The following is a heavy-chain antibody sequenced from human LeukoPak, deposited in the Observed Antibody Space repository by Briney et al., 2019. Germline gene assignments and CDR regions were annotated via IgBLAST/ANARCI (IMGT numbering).Heavy chain of an antibody. CDR1: GGSISSSSYY. CDR3: ARLRVLLFKPLFDY. V-gene: IGHV4-39*01. J-gene: IGHJ4*02. Sequence: SETLSLTCTVSGGSISSSSYYWGWIRQPPGKGLEWIGSIYYSGSTYYNPSLKSRVTISVDTSKNQFSLKLSSVTAADTAVYYCARLRVLLFKPLFDYWGQGTLVTVSS. D-gene: IGHD2-15*01. CDR2: IYYSGST.